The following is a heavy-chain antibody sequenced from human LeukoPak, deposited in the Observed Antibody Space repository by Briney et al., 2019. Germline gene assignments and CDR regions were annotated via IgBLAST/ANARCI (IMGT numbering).Heavy chain of an antibody. Sequence: GGSLRLSCTVSGITLSNYGMSWVRQAPGKGLEWVAGISDSGGRTNYADSVKGRFTVSRDSPKNTLYLQMNRLRAEDTALYFCAKRGVVIRVILVGFHKEAYYFDSWGQGALVTVSS. V-gene: IGHV3-23*01. CDR1: GITLSNYG. J-gene: IGHJ4*02. CDR2: ISDSGGRT. D-gene: IGHD3-22*01. CDR3: AKRGVVIRVILVGFHKEAYYFDS.